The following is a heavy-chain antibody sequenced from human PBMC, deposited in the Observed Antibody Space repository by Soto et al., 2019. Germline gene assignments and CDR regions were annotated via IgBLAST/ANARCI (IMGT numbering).Heavy chain of an antibody. V-gene: IGHV2-70*11. CDR1: GFSRSTSGMC. CDR2: IDWDDDK. CDR3: ARTYSSPDRNDAFDI. J-gene: IGHJ3*02. D-gene: IGHD6-13*01. Sequence: SGPTLVNPTQTLTLTCTFSGFSRSTSGMCVSWIRQPPGKALEWLARIDWDDDKYYSTSLKTRLTISKDTSKNQVVLTMTNMDPVDTATYYCARTYSSPDRNDAFDIWGQGTMVTVSS.